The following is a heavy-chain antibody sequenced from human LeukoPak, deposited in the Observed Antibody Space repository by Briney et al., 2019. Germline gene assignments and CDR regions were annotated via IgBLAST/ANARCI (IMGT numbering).Heavy chain of an antibody. V-gene: IGHV4-31*03. J-gene: IGHJ4*02. D-gene: IGHD2-2*02. CDR2: IYYSGST. CDR1: GGSISSGGYY. Sequence: SQTLSLTCTVSGGSISSGGYYWSWIRQHPGKGLEWIGYIYYSGSTYYNPSLKSRVTISVDTSKNQFSLKLSSVTAADTAVYYCAGTYCSSTSCYTFIFDYWGQGTLVTVSS. CDR3: AGTYCSSTSCYTFIFDY.